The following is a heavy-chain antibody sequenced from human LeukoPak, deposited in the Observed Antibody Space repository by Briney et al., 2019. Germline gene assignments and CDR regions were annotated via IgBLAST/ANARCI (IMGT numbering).Heavy chain of an antibody. Sequence: QSGGSLRLSCAASGFTFSSYSMNWIRQAPGKGLEWVSYISSSGSTIYYADSVKGRFTISRDNAKNSLYLQMNSLRAEDTAVYYCAKPKLKWEPHDAFDIWGQGTMVTVSS. CDR2: ISSSGSTI. CDR3: AKPKLKWEPHDAFDI. V-gene: IGHV3-48*04. J-gene: IGHJ3*02. CDR1: GFTFSSYS. D-gene: IGHD1-26*01.